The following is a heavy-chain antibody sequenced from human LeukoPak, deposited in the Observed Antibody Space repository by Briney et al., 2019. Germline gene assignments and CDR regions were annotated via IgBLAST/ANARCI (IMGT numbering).Heavy chain of an antibody. J-gene: IGHJ4*02. Sequence: SVKVSCKASGGTFSSYAISWVRQAPGQGLEWMGGIIPIFGTANYAQKFQGRVTTTADKSTSTAYMELSSLRSEDMAVYYCAREPRGFWFFDYWGQGTLVTVSS. D-gene: IGHD3-10*01. CDR2: IIPIFGTA. CDR3: AREPRGFWFFDY. V-gene: IGHV1-69*06. CDR1: GGTFSSYA.